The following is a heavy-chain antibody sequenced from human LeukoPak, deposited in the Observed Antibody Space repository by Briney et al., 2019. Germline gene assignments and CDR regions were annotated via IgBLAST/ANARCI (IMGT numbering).Heavy chain of an antibody. J-gene: IGHJ3*02. CDR1: GFTFSSFW. D-gene: IGHD2-21*02. CDR2: INSDGSTT. Sequence: PGGSLRLSCAASGFTFSSFWMHWVRQPPGKGLMWVSGINSDGSTTGYADSVKGRFTISRDNAKNSLYLQMNSLRAEDTAVYYCASPVVTAILFTFDIWGQGTMVTVSS. CDR3: ASPVVTAILFTFDI. V-gene: IGHV3-74*01.